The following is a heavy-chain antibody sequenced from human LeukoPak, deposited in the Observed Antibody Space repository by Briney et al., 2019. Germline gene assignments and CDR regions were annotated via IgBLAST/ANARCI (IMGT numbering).Heavy chain of an antibody. CDR3: ARVEYRGSRGYSVYCFDY. CDR1: GGSISSSSYY. J-gene: IGHJ4*02. D-gene: IGHD3-22*01. CDR2: IHYSGST. Sequence: PSETLSLTCTVSGGSISSSSYYWGWIRQPPGKGPEWIGSIHYSGSTFYNPSLKSRVTISVDTSKNQFSLKLSSVTAADTAVYYCARVEYRGSRGYSVYCFDYWGQGSLVTVSS. V-gene: IGHV4-39*07.